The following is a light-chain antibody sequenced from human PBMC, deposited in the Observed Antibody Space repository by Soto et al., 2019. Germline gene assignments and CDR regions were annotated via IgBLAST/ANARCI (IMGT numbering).Light chain of an antibody. Sequence: EIVLTQSPATLSLSPGERATLSCRASQSVSSYLAWYQQKPGQAPRLLIYDAYTRATGIQARFSGSGSGTDFTLTIRSLQFEDFAVYYCKQYNNWPRTFGQGTKVDI. CDR3: KQYNNWPRT. J-gene: IGKJ1*01. CDR2: DAY. V-gene: IGKV3-15*01. CDR1: QSVSSY.